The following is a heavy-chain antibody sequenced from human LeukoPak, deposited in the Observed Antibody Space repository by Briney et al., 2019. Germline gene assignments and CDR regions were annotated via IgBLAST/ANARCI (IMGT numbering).Heavy chain of an antibody. CDR3: GGAPRERGSCGATSCFAYMAV. D-gene: IGHD2-2*01. V-gene: IGHV4-34*01. CDR2: INHSGST. J-gene: IGHJ6*03. Sequence: SETLSLTCAVYGGSFSGYYWSWIRQPPGKGLEWIGEINHSGSTNYNPSLKSRVTISVDTSKTQFSLKVTSVAAADTSGSYCGGAPRERGSCGATSCFAYMAVWGRAPTVT. CDR1: GGSFSGYY.